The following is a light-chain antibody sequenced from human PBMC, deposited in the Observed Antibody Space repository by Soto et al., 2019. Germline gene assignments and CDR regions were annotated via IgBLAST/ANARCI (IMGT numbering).Light chain of an antibody. Sequence: DLQMTQSPSSLSASVGDRVTITCRASQSISSYLNWYQQKPGKAPNLLIYAASSLQSGVPSRFSGSGSGTDFTLTISSLQPKDFATYYCQQNYNAPWTFGQGTKVDIK. V-gene: IGKV1-39*01. J-gene: IGKJ1*01. CDR3: QQNYNAPWT. CDR2: AAS. CDR1: QSISSY.